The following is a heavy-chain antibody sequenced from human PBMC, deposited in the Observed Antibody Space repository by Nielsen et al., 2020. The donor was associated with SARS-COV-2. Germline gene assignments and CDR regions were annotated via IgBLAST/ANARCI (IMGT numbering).Heavy chain of an antibody. CDR3: AGDRLFNYPLDY. CDR1: GGSISSYY. D-gene: IGHD3-22*01. Sequence: GSLRLSCTVSGGSISSYYWSWIRQPPGKGLEWIGYIYYSGSTNYNPSLKSQVTISVDTSKNQFSLKLSSVTAADTAVYYCAGDRLFNYPLDYWGQGTLVTVSS. J-gene: IGHJ4*02. CDR2: IYYSGST. V-gene: IGHV4-59*01.